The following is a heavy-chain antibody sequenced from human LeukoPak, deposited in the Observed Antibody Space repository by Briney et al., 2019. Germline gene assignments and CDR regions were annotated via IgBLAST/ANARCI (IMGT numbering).Heavy chain of an antibody. J-gene: IGHJ4*02. Sequence: SETLSLTCAVYGGSFSGYYWSWIRQPPGKGLEWIGEINHSGSTNYNPSLKSRVTISVDTSKNQFSLKLSSVTAADTAVYYCARGISYDYVWGSYRYVFDYWGQGTLVTVSS. CDR3: ARGISYDYVWGSYRYVFDY. D-gene: IGHD3-16*02. CDR2: INHSGST. V-gene: IGHV4-34*01. CDR1: GGSFSGYY.